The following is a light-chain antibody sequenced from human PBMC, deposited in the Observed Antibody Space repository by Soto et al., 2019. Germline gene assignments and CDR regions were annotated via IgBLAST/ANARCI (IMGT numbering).Light chain of an antibody. CDR3: MQALQTPPT. V-gene: IGKV2-28*01. CDR2: LGS. CDR1: QSLLHSNGYNY. J-gene: IGKJ4*02. Sequence: DIVMTQSPLSLPVTPGEPASISCRSSQSLLHSNGYNYLDWYLQKPGQSPQLLIYLGSNRASGVPDRFSGRGSGTDFTLKISRVEGEDVGVYYCMQALQTPPTFGGGTKVEIK.